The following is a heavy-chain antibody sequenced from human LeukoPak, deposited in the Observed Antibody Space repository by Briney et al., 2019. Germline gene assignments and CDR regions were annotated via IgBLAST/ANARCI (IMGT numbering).Heavy chain of an antibody. D-gene: IGHD1-26*01. J-gene: IGHJ4*02. CDR2: FDPEDGET. Sequence: ASVTVSCKVSGYTLTELSMHWVRQAPGKGLEGMGGFDPEDGETIYARKFQGRVTMPEDTSTDTAYMELSSLKSEDTAVYYCATDRPLYSGSYYYFDYWGQGALVTVSS. CDR1: GYTLTELS. V-gene: IGHV1-24*01. CDR3: ATDRPLYSGSYYYFDY.